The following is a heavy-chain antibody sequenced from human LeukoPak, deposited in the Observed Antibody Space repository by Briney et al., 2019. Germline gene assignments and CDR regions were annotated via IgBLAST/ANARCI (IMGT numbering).Heavy chain of an antibody. CDR2: ISYDGSNK. V-gene: IGHV3-30*18. CDR1: GFTFSSYG. D-gene: IGHD1-14*01. CDR3: AKERHRLDY. Sequence: GRSLRLSCAASGFTFSSYGMHWVRQAPGKGLEWVAVISYDGSNKYYADSVKGRFTISRDNSKNTLYLQMNSLRAEDTAVYYCAKERHRLDYWGQGTLVTVSS. J-gene: IGHJ4*02.